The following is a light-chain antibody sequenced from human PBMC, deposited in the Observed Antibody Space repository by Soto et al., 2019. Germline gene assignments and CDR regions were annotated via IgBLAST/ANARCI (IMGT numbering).Light chain of an antibody. CDR3: QHSYITPWK. CDR1: QSISTY. CDR2: EAS. V-gene: IGKV1-39*01. Sequence: DIHMTQSPSSLSASVGDRVTVTCRASQSISTYLNWYQQKPGKAPKLLIYEASSLQRGVPSRFSGSGSGTDFTLTISSLQPEDFATYYCQHSYITPWKFGQGTKVDIK. J-gene: IGKJ1*01.